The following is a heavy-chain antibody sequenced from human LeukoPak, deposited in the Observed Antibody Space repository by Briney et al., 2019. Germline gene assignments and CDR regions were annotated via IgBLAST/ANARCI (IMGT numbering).Heavy chain of an antibody. V-gene: IGHV3-30-3*01. CDR3: ARDHGYCSGGSCYNIDY. Sequence: GGSLRLSCAASGFTFSSYAMHWVRQAPGKGLEWVAVISYDGSNKYYADSVKGRFTISRDNSKNTLYLQMNSLRAEDTAVYYCARDHGYCSGGSCYNIDYGGQETLVTVSS. CDR2: ISYDGSNK. J-gene: IGHJ4*02. CDR1: GFTFSSYA. D-gene: IGHD2-15*01.